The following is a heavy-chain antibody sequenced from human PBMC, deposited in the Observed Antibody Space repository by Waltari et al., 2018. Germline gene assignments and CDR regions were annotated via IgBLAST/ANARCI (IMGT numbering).Heavy chain of an antibody. J-gene: IGHJ6*03. D-gene: IGHD3-22*01. V-gene: IGHV4-59*01. CDR1: GGSISSYY. CDR2: IYYSGST. Sequence: QVQLQESGPGLVKPSETLSLTCTVSGGSISSYYWSWIRQPPGKGLEWIGYIYYSGSTNYNPSLKSRVTISVDTSKNQFSLKLSSVTAADTAVYYCARENYESSGYYFDAHPVGVKQGRPGDYYMDVWGKGTTVTVSS. CDR3: ARENYESSGYYFDAHPVGVKQGRPGDYYMDV.